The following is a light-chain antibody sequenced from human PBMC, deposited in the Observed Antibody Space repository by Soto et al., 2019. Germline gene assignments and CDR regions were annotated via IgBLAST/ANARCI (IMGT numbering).Light chain of an antibody. V-gene: IGKV3-15*01. Sequence: ETVMTQSPATLPVSPGERATLSCRASQSVRSNLAWYQQKQGQAPRLLIYDTSTRDTGVPTRFSGSGSGTEFTLTISRLQSEDFEVYYCQQYNNWPRTFGQGTKVDIK. CDR3: QQYNNWPRT. J-gene: IGKJ1*01. CDR2: DTS. CDR1: QSVRSN.